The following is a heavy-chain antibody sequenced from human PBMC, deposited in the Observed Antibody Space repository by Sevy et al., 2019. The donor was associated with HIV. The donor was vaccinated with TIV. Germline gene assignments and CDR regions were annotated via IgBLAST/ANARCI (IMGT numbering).Heavy chain of an antibody. Sequence: SETLSLTCTVSGGSVSSGSYYWSWIRQPPGKGLEWIGYIYYSGSTNYNPSLKSRVTISVDTSKNQFSLKLSSVTAADTAVYSCARDLWFGELLYSYYYGMDVWGQGTTVTVSS. CDR1: GGSVSSGSYY. D-gene: IGHD3-10*01. CDR3: ARDLWFGELLYSYYYGMDV. J-gene: IGHJ6*02. CDR2: IYYSGST. V-gene: IGHV4-61*01.